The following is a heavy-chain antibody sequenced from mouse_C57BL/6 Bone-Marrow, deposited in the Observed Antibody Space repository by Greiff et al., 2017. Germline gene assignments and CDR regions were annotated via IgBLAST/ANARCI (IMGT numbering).Heavy chain of an antibody. Sequence: EVMLVESGGGLVQPGGSLSLSCAASGFTFTDYYMSWVRQPPGKALEWLGFISNKANGYTNEYSASVKGRFTISRANSQSILYLHMKALKAEDSATYDCASLLRRYYAIDYWGQGTSVTVSA. CDR1: GFTFTDYY. CDR3: ASLLRRYYAIDY. V-gene: IGHV7-3*01. D-gene: IGHD1-1*01. CDR2: ISNKANGYTN. J-gene: IGHJ4*01.